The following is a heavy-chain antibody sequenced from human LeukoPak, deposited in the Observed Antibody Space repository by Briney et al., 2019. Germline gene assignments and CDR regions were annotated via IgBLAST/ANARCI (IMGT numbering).Heavy chain of an antibody. V-gene: IGHV5-10-1*01. CDR2: IDPSDANT. CDR3: ARLGYYGSGLLDY. J-gene: IGHJ4*02. Sequence: GESLKISCKASGYSFTNYWISWVRQMPGKGLEWMGRIDPSDANTDYSPSLQGHVTISADKSINTAYLQWSSLKASDTAMYYCARLGYYGSGLLDYWGQGTRVTVSS. D-gene: IGHD3-10*01. CDR1: GYSFTNYW.